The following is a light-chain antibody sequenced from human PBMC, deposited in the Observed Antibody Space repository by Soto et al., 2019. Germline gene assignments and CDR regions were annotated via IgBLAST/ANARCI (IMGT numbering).Light chain of an antibody. V-gene: IGKV3-20*01. CDR2: GVS. J-gene: IGKJ5*01. CDR1: QSVGDTF. CDR3: QQYSNLIT. Sequence: EIVLTQSPGTLSLSPGEKATLSCRASQSVGDTFLSWYQQKPGLAPRLLIYGVSNRATGIPDRFSGSGSGTDFTFTISSLQPEDIATYYCQQYSNLITFGQGTRLEIK.